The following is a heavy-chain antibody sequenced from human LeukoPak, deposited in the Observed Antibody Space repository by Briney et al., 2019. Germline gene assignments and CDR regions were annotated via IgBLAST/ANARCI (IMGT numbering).Heavy chain of an antibody. CDR3: AREALYYDSSGYYRTFDY. CDR1: GFTFSSYS. Sequence: PGGSLRLSCAASGFTFSSYSMNWVRQAPGKGLEWVSYISSTSSSIYYAHSVKGRFTISRDNARNSLYLQMNSLRAEDTAVYYCAREALYYDSSGYYRTFDYWGQGTLVTVSS. J-gene: IGHJ4*02. V-gene: IGHV3-48*01. D-gene: IGHD3-22*01. CDR2: ISSTSSSI.